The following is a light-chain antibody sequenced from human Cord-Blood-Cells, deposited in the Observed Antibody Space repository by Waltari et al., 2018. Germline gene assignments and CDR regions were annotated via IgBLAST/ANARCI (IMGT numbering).Light chain of an antibody. J-gene: IGKJ4*01. Sequence: EIVMTQSPATLSVSPGARATLSCRASQSVSSNLAWYLQKPGQAPRLLIYGASTRATGIPARFSGSGSGTEFTLTISSLQSEDFAVYYCQQYNNWPPLTFGGGTKVEIK. CDR3: QQYNNWPPLT. CDR1: QSVSSN. CDR2: GAS. V-gene: IGKV3-15*01.